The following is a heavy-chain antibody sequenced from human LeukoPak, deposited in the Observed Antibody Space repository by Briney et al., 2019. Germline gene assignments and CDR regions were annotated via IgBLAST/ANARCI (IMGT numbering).Heavy chain of an antibody. Sequence: GGSLRLSCAVSGFSVSSNYMNWVRQAPGRGLEWVSVLYRDGSTYYADSVKGRFTISRDNSKNTLYLQMNSLRVEDTAVYYCARDSGDGDYTPDMDLWGKGTTVTVSS. D-gene: IGHD2-21*02. CDR2: LYRDGST. CDR1: GFSVSSNY. CDR3: ARDSGDGDYTPDMDL. V-gene: IGHV3-53*01. J-gene: IGHJ6*03.